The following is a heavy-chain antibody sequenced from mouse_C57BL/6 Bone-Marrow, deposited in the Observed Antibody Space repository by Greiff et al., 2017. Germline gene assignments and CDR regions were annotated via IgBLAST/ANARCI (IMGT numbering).Heavy chain of an antibody. D-gene: IGHD2-4*01. J-gene: IGHJ3*01. Sequence: QVQLQQPGAELVKPGASVKMSCKASGYTFTSYWITWVKQRPGQGLEWIGDIYPGSGSTNYNEKFTSKATLTVDTSSSTAYMQLSSLTAEDSAVYYCARGYYDYGAYWGQGTLVTVSA. V-gene: IGHV1-55*01. CDR1: GYTFTSYW. CDR3: ARGYYDYGAY. CDR2: IYPGSGST.